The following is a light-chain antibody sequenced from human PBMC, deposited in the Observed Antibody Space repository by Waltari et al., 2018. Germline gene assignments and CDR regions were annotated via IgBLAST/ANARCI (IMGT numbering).Light chain of an antibody. CDR3: QQYYGIPLT. J-gene: IGKJ4*01. V-gene: IGKV4-1*01. CDR1: QTVLYTPNKQNF. CDR2: WAS. Sequence: DIFMTHSPVSLAVSLCERAPIYCESRQTVLYTPNKQNFLAWYQQKPGQPLKLLIYWASTRASGVPDRFSGSGSGTRFTLTITSLQAEDVAVYYCQQYYGIPLTFGGGTKVEIK.